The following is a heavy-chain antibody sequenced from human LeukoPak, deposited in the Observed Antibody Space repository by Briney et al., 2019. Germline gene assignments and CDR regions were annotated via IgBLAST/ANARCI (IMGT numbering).Heavy chain of an antibody. CDR2: INPSGGST. CDR3: ARDTRARPPDY. V-gene: IGHV1-46*01. D-gene: IGHD6-6*01. CDR1: GYTFTSYY. Sequence: ASVEVSCKASGYTFTSYYMHWVRQAPGQGLEWMGIINPSGGSTSYAQKFQGRVTMTRDTSTSTVYMELSSLRSEDTAVYYCARDTRARPPDYWGQGTLVTVSS. J-gene: IGHJ4*02.